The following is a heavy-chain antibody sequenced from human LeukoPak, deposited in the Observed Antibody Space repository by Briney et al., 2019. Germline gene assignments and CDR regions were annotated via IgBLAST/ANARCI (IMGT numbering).Heavy chain of an antibody. CDR2: ISGSGGST. J-gene: IGHJ3*02. D-gene: IGHD6-19*01. CDR1: GFTFSSYA. Sequence: PGGSLRLSCAASGFTFSSYAMSWVRQAPGKGLEWVSAISGSGGSTYYADSVKGRFTISRDNSKNTLYLQMNSLRAEDTAVYYCANLVSGWYSPGAFDIWGQGTMVTVSS. V-gene: IGHV3-23*01. CDR3: ANLVSGWYSPGAFDI.